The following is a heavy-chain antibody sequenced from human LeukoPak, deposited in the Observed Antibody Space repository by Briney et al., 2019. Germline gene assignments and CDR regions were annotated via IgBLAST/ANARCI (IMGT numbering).Heavy chain of an antibody. CDR3: ARLISADRTGHNWFDP. J-gene: IGHJ5*02. D-gene: IGHD1-14*01. V-gene: IGHV4-34*01. CDR2: INHSGST. CDR1: GGSFSGYY. Sequence: PSETLSVTCAVYGGSFSGYYWSWIRQPPGEGLEWIGEINHSGSTNYNPSLKSRVTISVDTSKNQFSLKLSSVTAADTAVYYCARLISADRTGHNWFDPWGQGTLVTVSS.